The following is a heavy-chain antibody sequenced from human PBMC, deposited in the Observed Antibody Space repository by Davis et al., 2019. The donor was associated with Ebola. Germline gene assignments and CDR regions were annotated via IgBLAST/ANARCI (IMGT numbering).Heavy chain of an antibody. Sequence: KVSCKASGYGFTSYWIVWVRQTPGKGLEWMGIIDPGDSDTRYSPSFQGQVIISADKSTSTAYLQWSSLRASDTAMYYCARSITHYDYNLDVWGQGTTITVSS. CDR3: ARSITHYDYNLDV. D-gene: IGHD3-10*01. CDR1: GYGFTSYW. V-gene: IGHV5-51*01. J-gene: IGHJ6*02. CDR2: IDPGDSDT.